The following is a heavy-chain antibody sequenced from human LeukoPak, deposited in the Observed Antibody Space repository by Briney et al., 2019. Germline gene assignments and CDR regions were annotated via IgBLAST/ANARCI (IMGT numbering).Heavy chain of an antibody. CDR1: GFTFSSYS. CDR3: ARGARWDTAMVTHAGDY. CDR2: ISSSSSYI. V-gene: IGHV3-21*01. Sequence: GGSLRLSCAASGFTFSSYSMNWVRQAPGKGLEWVSFISSSSSYIYYADSLKGRFTISRDNAKNSLYLQMNSLRAEDTAVYYCARGARWDTAMVTHAGDYWGQGTLVTVSS. D-gene: IGHD5-18*01. J-gene: IGHJ4*02.